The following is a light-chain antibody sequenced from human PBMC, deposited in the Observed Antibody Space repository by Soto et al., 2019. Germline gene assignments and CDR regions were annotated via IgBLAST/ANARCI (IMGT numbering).Light chain of an antibody. J-gene: IGKJ2*02. CDR2: AAS. CDR3: QQSYSTPCT. CDR1: QSISSY. Sequence: DIQMTQSPSSLSASVGDRVTITCRASQSISSYLNWYQQKPGKAPKLLIYAASSLQSGVPSRFSGSGSGTDFTLTISSLQPEDFATYYCQQSYSTPCTFGQGTKLEIQ. V-gene: IGKV1-39*01.